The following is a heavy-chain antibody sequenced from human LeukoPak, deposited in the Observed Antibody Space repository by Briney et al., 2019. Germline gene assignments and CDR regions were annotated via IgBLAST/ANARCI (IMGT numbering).Heavy chain of an antibody. CDR1: GDTFTDYF. V-gene: IGHV1-2*02. CDR3: ARENEVPLAITGFDP. D-gene: IGHD1-20*01. CDR2: ISPENGGT. J-gene: IGHJ5*02. Sequence: GASVKVSCRTSGDTFTDYFVHWVRQAPGQGLEWMGYISPENGGTVYAEKFQGRVTMTRDTSISTVYMEVNSLRSDDTAVYYCARENEVPLAITGFDPWGQGTLVTVSS.